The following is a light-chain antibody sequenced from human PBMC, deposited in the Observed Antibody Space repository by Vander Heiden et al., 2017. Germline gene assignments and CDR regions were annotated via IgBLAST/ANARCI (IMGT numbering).Light chain of an antibody. V-gene: IGKV4-1*01. CDR3: QQYYSACT. Sequence: DIVMTQSPDSLAVSLGETATINCKSSQSVLYSPNNKNYLAWYQHKPGQPPELLIFWASTRESGVPDRFSGSGSGTDFTLTISSLQAEDVAVYYCQQYYSACTFGQGTKLEIK. J-gene: IGKJ2*02. CDR2: WAS. CDR1: QSVLYSPNNKNY.